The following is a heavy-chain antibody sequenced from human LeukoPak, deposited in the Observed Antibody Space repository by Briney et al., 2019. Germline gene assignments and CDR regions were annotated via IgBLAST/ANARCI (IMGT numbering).Heavy chain of an antibody. CDR3: AKILVVAATTDY. Sequence: PGGSLRLSCAASGFTFSSYGMHWVRQAPGKGLEWVAFIRYDGSNKYYADSVKGRFTISRDNSKNTLYLQMNSLRAEDTAVYYCAKILVVAATTDYWGQGTLVTVSS. J-gene: IGHJ4*02. CDR1: GFTFSSYG. V-gene: IGHV3-30*02. D-gene: IGHD2-15*01. CDR2: IRYDGSNK.